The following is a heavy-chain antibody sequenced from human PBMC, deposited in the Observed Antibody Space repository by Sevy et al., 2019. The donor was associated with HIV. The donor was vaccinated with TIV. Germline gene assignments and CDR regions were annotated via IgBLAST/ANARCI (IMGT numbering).Heavy chain of an antibody. D-gene: IGHD3-10*01. J-gene: IGHJ1*01. CDR2: ISGSGGSS. CDR3: AKEDPGGFQH. CDR1: RFSGFTFSSFV. V-gene: IGHV3-23*01. Sequence: GGSLRLSCAVSRFSGFTFSSFVISWVRQAPGKGLEWVSAISGSGGSSYYADSVKGRFTISRDNSKNTLDLEMNSLRAEDTAVYYCAKEDPGGFQHWGHGTLVTVSS.